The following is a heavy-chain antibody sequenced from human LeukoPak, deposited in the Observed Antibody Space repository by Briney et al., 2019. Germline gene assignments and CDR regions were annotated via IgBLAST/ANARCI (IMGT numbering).Heavy chain of an antibody. CDR3: ARGSEPVLRYFDWLSHLYFDY. CDR1: GYTFNGYY. Sequence: SVKVSCKASGYTFNGYYKHWVRQAPGQGLEWMGGIIPIFGTANYAQKFQGRVTITADESTSTAYMELSSLRSEDTAVYYCARGSEPVLRYFDWLSHLYFDYWGQGTLVTVSS. J-gene: IGHJ4*02. CDR2: IIPIFGTA. V-gene: IGHV1-69*13. D-gene: IGHD3-9*01.